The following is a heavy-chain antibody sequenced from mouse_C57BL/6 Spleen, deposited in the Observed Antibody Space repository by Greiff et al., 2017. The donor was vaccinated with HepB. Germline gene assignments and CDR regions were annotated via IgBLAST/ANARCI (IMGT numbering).Heavy chain of an antibody. CDR2: IYPRDGST. J-gene: IGHJ1*03. D-gene: IGHD1-1*01. Sequence: QVQLQQSDAELVKPGASVKISCKVSGYTFTDHTIHWMKQRPEQGLEWIGYIYPRDGSTKYNEKFKGKATLTADKSSSTAYMQLNSLTSEDSAVYFCARGPSHYYGGSYVYWYFDVWGTGTTVTVSS. CDR3: ARGPSHYYGGSYVYWYFDV. CDR1: GYTFTDHT. V-gene: IGHV1-78*01.